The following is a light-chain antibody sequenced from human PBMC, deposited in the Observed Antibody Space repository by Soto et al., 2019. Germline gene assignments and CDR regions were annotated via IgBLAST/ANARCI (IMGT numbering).Light chain of an antibody. CDR3: QQYNSYPLT. CDR1: QSISSW. V-gene: IGKV1-5*01. CDR2: DAS. J-gene: IGKJ4*01. Sequence: DIQMTQSPSTLSASVGDRVTITCRASQSISSWLAWYQQKLGKAPKLMIFDASSWEGGVTSRFRGSGSGKEFTLTISSLQPDDFATYYCQQYNSYPLTFGGGTKVEIK.